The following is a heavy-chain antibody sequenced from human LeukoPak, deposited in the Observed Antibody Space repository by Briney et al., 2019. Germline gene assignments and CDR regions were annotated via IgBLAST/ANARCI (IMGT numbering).Heavy chain of an antibody. Sequence: HPGGSLRLSCAASGFTFRNHAMHWARQAPGKGREWVTIISYDGNDKYYADSVRGRFAISRDNAKNSLYLQMNSLRAEDTAVYYCASMNYDFWGGYYYFDYWGQGTLVTVSS. CDR3: ASMNYDFWGGYYYFDY. V-gene: IGHV3-30*07. D-gene: IGHD3-3*01. CDR2: ISYDGNDK. J-gene: IGHJ4*02. CDR1: GFTFRNHA.